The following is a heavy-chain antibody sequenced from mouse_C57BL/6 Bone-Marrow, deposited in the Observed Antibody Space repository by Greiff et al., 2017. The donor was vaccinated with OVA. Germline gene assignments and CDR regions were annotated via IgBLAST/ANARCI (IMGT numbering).Heavy chain of an antibody. CDR1: GYSFTGYY. V-gene: IGHV1-42*01. CDR2: INPSTGGT. CDR3: ARLGRGYFDV. J-gene: IGHJ1*03. D-gene: IGHD4-1*01. Sequence: FQLQPSGPSLVKPGASVKISCKASGYSFTGYYMNWVKQSPEKSLEWIGEINPSTGGTTYNQKFKAKATLTVDKSSSTAYMQLKSLTSEDSAVYYCARLGRGYFDVWGTGTTVTVSS.